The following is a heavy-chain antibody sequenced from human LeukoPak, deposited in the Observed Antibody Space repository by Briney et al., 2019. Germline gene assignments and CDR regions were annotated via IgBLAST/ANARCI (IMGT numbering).Heavy chain of an antibody. D-gene: IGHD3-22*01. V-gene: IGHV3-53*01. CDR2: IYSGGST. Sequence: GGSLRLSCAASGFTVSSNYMSWVRQAPGKGLEWVSVIYSGGSTYYADSVKGRFTISRDNSKNTLYLQMNSLRAEDTAVYYCAKEQYYDSSGPIGGGAFDIWGQGTMVTVSS. J-gene: IGHJ3*02. CDR1: GFTVSSNY. CDR3: AKEQYYDSSGPIGGGAFDI.